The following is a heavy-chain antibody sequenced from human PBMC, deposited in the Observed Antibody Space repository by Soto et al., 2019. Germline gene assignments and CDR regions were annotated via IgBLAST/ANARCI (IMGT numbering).Heavy chain of an antibody. CDR3: ARRHFQLPLYYNYYGLDV. V-gene: IGHV4-39*01. CDR1: GGSISSENYH. CDR2: IYYSGST. J-gene: IGHJ6*02. D-gene: IGHD2-2*01. Sequence: SETLSLTCTVSGGSISSENYHWGWIRQPPGKGLEWIGSIYYSGSTYYNPSLKSRVTISADTSKSQFSLKLSSVTAADTAVYYCARRHFQLPLYYNYYGLDVWGQGATVTVSS.